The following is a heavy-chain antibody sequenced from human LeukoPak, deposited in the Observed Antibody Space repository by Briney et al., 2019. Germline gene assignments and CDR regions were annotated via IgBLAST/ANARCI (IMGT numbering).Heavy chain of an antibody. Sequence: HGGSLKISCKGSGYSFTSYWIGWVRQMPGKGLEWMGIIYPGDSDTRYSPSFQGQVTISADKSISTAYLQWSSLKASDTAMYYCATAPDYGDYLAPPEFDYWGQGTLVTVSS. CDR2: IYPGDSDT. CDR1: GYSFTSYW. J-gene: IGHJ4*02. CDR3: ATAPDYGDYLAPPEFDY. D-gene: IGHD4-17*01. V-gene: IGHV5-51*01.